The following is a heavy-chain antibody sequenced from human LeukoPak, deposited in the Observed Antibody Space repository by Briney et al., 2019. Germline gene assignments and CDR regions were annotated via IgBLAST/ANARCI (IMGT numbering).Heavy chain of an antibody. V-gene: IGHV3-30*02. CDR2: IRYDGSNK. CDR1: GFTFSSYE. J-gene: IGHJ6*03. Sequence: PGGSLRLSCAASGFTFSSYEMNWVRQAPGKGLEWVAFIRYDGSNKYYADSVKGRFTISRDNSNNTLYLQMNSLRAEDTAVYYCAKGHYYMDAWGNGTTVTISS. CDR3: AKGHYYMDA.